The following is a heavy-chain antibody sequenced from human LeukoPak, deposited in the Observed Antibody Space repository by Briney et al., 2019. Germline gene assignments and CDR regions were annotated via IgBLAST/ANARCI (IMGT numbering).Heavy chain of an antibody. D-gene: IGHD3-3*01. CDR1: GFTFSSYA. Sequence: GGSLRLSCAASGFTFSSYAMSWVRQAPGKELEWVSAISGSGGSTYYADSVKGRFTISRDNSKNTLYLQMNSLRAEDTAVYYCAKSLRITIFGVVALFDYWGQGTLVTVSS. CDR3: AKSLRITIFGVVALFDY. V-gene: IGHV3-23*01. CDR2: ISGSGGST. J-gene: IGHJ4*02.